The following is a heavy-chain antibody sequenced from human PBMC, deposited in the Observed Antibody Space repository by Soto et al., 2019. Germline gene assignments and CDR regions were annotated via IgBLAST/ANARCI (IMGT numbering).Heavy chain of an antibody. Sequence: ASVKVSCKASGYTFTSYDINWVRQATGQGLEWMGWMNPNSGNTGYAQKFQGRVTMTRNTSISTAYMELSSLRSEDTAVYYCERKGSRYCSSTSCYTDAFDIWGQGTMVTVSS. CDR1: GYTFTSYD. D-gene: IGHD2-2*02. V-gene: IGHV1-8*02. CDR3: ERKGSRYCSSTSCYTDAFDI. J-gene: IGHJ3*02. CDR2: MNPNSGNT.